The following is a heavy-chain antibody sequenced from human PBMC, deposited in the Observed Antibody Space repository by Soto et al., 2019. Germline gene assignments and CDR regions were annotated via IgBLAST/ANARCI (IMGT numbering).Heavy chain of an antibody. Sequence: QVQLVQSGAEVKKPGSSVKVSCKASGGTFSSYAISWVRQAPGQGLEWMGGIIPIFGTANYAQKFQGRVTITADESTSTAYRELSSLRSEDTAVYYCARDHYSSSWSTPSYYYYGMDVWGQGTTVTVSS. CDR2: IIPIFGTA. CDR3: ARDHYSSSWSTPSYYYYGMDV. CDR1: GGTFSSYA. J-gene: IGHJ6*02. D-gene: IGHD6-13*01. V-gene: IGHV1-69*01.